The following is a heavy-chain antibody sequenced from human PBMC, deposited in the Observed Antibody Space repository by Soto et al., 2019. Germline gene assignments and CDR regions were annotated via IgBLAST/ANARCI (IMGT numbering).Heavy chain of an antibody. Sequence: QITLKESGPTLVKPTQTLTLTCTFSGFSFITDGMGVGWIRQPPGKALEWLALIYWDDDKRYSPSLKSRLTITKDASRNPVVLTLTNMDPADTATYYCAHLYWDASGTRYYFDYWGQGTLVTVSS. J-gene: IGHJ4*02. CDR1: GFSFITDGMG. V-gene: IGHV2-5*02. D-gene: IGHD6-13*01. CDR2: IYWDDDK. CDR3: AHLYWDASGTRYYFDY.